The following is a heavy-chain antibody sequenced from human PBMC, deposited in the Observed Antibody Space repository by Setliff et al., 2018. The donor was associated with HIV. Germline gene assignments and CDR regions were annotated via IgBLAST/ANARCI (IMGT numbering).Heavy chain of an antibody. Sequence: GASVKVSCKASGCTFTSYAMHWVRQAPGQRLEWMGWINAGNGNTKYSQEFQGRVTITRDTSASTAYMELSSLRSEDMAVYYCARGPYSSGWYTLDYWGQGTLVTVSS. J-gene: IGHJ4*02. CDR1: GCTFTSYA. V-gene: IGHV1-3*03. CDR3: ARGPYSSGWYTLDY. D-gene: IGHD6-19*01. CDR2: INAGNGNT.